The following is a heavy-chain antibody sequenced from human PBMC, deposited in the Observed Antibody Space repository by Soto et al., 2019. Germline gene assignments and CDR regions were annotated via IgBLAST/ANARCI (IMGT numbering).Heavy chain of an antibody. V-gene: IGHV1-46*01. CDR1: GYTFTSYY. CDR2: INPSGGST. J-gene: IGHJ5*02. Sequence: QVQLVQSGAEVKKPGASVKVSCKASGYTFTSYYMHWVRQAPGQGLEWMGIINPSGGSTSYAQKFQGRVTMTRDTSTSTVYMELSSLRSEDTAVYYCARDSGVGSGSYYNVGNYLLFDPWGQGTLVTVSS. CDR3: ARDSGVGSGSYYNVGNYLLFDP. D-gene: IGHD3-10*01.